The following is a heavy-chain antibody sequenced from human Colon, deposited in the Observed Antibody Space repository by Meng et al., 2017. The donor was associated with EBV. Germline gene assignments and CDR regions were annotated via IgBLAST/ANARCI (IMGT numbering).Heavy chain of an antibody. CDR2: VNPSGST. CDR1: GASFSGYY. D-gene: IGHD5-24*01. J-gene: IGHJ4*02. V-gene: IGHV4-34*01. Sequence: QVQVQQWGAGLLKPLXXXXXTXXVYGASFSGYYWSWIRQPPGKGLEWIGEVNPSGSTNYSPSLKSRVTISVDTSKNQFSLRLNSVTAADTAVYYCARVGGLDGYRLGGDYWGQGALVTVSS. CDR3: ARVGGLDGYRLGGDY.